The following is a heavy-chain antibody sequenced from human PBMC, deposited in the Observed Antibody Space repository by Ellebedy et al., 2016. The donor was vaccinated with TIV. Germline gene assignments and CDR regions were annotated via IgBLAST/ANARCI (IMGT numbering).Heavy chain of an antibody. CDR3: TRHLTVAGRNYYFDL. Sequence: SETLSLTCTVSGGSISDSAYYWAWIRQSPGEGLEWIGSIYYSVGTYYNPSLKSRVTLSVDTSKNQFSLRLTSVTAADMALYYCTRHLTVAGRNYYFDLWGRGTLVTVSS. D-gene: IGHD6-19*01. CDR2: IYYSVGT. J-gene: IGHJ2*01. CDR1: GGSISDSAYY. V-gene: IGHV4-39*01.